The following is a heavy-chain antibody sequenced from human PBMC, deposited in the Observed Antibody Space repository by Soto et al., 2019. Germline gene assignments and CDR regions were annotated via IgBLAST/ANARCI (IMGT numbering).Heavy chain of an antibody. CDR1: GFTFSSYA. D-gene: IGHD2-8*01. V-gene: IGHV3-30-3*01. Sequence: QVQLVESGGGVVQPGGSLRLSCAASGFTFSSYAMNWVRQAPGKGLEWVAVISYDGSNKYYADSVKGRFTISRDNSKNTLFLQMNSLRAEVTAVDYCAREPYAWGQGTLVTVSS. J-gene: IGHJ5*02. CDR3: AREPYA. CDR2: ISYDGSNK.